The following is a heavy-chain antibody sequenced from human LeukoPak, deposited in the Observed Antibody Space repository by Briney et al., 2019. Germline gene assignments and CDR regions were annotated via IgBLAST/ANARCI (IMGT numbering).Heavy chain of an antibody. Sequence: SETLSLTCAVYGGSFSGYYWSWIRQPPGKGLEWIGSIDYSGSTYYNPSLKSRITISVDTSKIQFSLKLSSVTAADTAVYYCARGAVAGTEYNWFDPWGQGTMVTVSS. D-gene: IGHD6-19*01. CDR3: ARGAVAGTEYNWFDP. J-gene: IGHJ5*01. CDR1: GGSFSGYY. V-gene: IGHV4-34*01. CDR2: IDYSGST.